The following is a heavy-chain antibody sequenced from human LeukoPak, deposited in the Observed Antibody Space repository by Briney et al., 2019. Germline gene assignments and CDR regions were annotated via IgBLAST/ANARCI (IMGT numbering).Heavy chain of an antibody. D-gene: IGHD3-10*01. V-gene: IGHV1-3*01. J-gene: IGHJ4*02. CDR1: GYTFTSYA. Sequence: ASVKVSCKASGYTFTSYAMHWVRQAPGQRLEWMGWINAGNGNTKYSQKFQGRVTITRDTSASTAYMELSSLRSEDTAVYYCARDVTTMVRGVDMGGYWGQGTLVTVSS. CDR3: ARDVTTMVRGVDMGGY. CDR2: INAGNGNT.